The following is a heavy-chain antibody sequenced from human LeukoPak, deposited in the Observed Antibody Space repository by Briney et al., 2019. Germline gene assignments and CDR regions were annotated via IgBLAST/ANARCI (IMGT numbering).Heavy chain of an antibody. CDR2: IIPIVGTT. J-gene: IGHJ4*02. V-gene: IGHV1-69*13. Sequence: SVKVSCKASGGTFISYAFSWVRQAPGQGLEWMGGIIPIVGTTNYAQMFQGRVTITADESTSTAYMELSSLRSEDTAVYYCARGWARGYTFDYWGQGTLVTVSS. CDR3: ARGWARGYTFDY. CDR1: GGTFISYA. D-gene: IGHD3-3*01.